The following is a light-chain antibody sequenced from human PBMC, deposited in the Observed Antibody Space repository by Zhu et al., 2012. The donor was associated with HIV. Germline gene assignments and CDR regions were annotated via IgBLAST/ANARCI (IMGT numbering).Light chain of an antibody. V-gene: IGKV3-11*01. Sequence: IVLTQSPATLSLSPGERATVSCRASRSVSSFLAWYQQKPGQAPRLLIYDASKRATGIPARFSGSGSGTDFTLTISSLEPEDFALYYCQQRSNWPLTFGGGTKGGDQ. CDR1: RSVSSF. J-gene: IGKJ4*01. CDR3: QQRSNWPLT. CDR2: DAS.